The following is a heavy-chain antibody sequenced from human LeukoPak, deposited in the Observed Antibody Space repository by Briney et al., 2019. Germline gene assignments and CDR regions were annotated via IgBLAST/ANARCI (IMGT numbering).Heavy chain of an antibody. V-gene: IGHV4-59*01. CDR2: IYYSGST. CDR3: AREVGYSTSWYGRFDP. J-gene: IGHJ5*02. Sequence: SETLSLTCTVSGGSISSYYWSWIRQPPGKGLEWIGYIYYSGSTNYNPSLKSRVTISVDTSKNQFSLKLSSVTAADTAVYYCAREVGYSTSWYGRFDPWGQGTLVTVSS. D-gene: IGHD2-2*01. CDR1: GGSISSYY.